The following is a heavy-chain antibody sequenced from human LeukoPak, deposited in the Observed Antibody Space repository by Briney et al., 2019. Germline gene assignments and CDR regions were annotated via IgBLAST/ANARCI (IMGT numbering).Heavy chain of an antibody. CDR1: GGSISSSNW. Sequence: PSETLSLTCAVSGGSISSSNWWSWVRQPPGKGLEWIGEIYHSGSTNYNPSLKSRVTISVDKSKNQFSLKLSSVTAADTAVYYCARGFYDSSGYQYYFDYWGLGTLVTVSS. CDR3: ARGFYDSSGYQYYFDY. CDR2: IYHSGST. J-gene: IGHJ4*02. V-gene: IGHV4-4*02. D-gene: IGHD3-22*01.